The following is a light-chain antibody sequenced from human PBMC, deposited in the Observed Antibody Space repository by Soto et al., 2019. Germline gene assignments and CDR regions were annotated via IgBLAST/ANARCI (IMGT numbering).Light chain of an antibody. V-gene: IGKV1-8*01. CDR3: HQNFNYPRT. CDR1: QSIYTY. CDR2: AAS. J-gene: IGKJ1*01. Sequence: AIQMTQSPSSVSASTGGRVTISCRATQSIYTYLAWYQQKPGKPPNLLIYAASTLQSGVPSRFNGSGSGTGFTLTITALHSEDSATYFCHQNFNYPRTFGQATKVDIK.